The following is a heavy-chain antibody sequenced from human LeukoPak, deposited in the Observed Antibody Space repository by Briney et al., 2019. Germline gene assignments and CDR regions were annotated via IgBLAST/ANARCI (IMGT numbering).Heavy chain of an antibody. J-gene: IGHJ4*02. Sequence: SETLSLTCTVSGGSISSSSYYWGWIRQPPGKGLEWIGSIYYSGSTYYNPSLKSRVTISVDTSKNQFSLKLSSVTAADTAVYYCARGCTSCYPDEQFDYWGQGTLVTVSS. V-gene: IGHV4-39*07. D-gene: IGHD2-2*01. CDR3: ARGCTSCYPDEQFDY. CDR2: IYYSGST. CDR1: GGSISSSSYY.